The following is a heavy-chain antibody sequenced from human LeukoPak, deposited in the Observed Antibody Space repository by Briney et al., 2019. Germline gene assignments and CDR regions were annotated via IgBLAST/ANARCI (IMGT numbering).Heavy chain of an antibody. CDR2: IYHSGST. CDR3: AREANREVVVVTARIAFDI. D-gene: IGHD2-21*02. CDR1: GGSISSSNW. V-gene: IGHV4-4*02. Sequence: NTSETLSLTCAVSGGSISSSNWWSWVRQPPGEGLEWIGEIYHSGSTNYNPSLKSRVTISVDKSKNQFSLKLSSVTAADTAVYYCAREANREVVVVTARIAFDIWGQGTMVTVSS. J-gene: IGHJ3*02.